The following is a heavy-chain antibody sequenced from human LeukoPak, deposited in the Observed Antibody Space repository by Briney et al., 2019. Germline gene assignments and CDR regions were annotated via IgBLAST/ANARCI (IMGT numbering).Heavy chain of an antibody. CDR2: MNPNSGNT. J-gene: IGHJ3*02. CDR3: ARGSLDYYDSSPDAFDI. D-gene: IGHD3-22*01. Sequence: GASVKVSCKASGYTFTSYDINWVRQATGQGLEWMGWMNPNSGNTGYAQKFQGRVTMTRNTSISTAYMELSSLRSEDTAVYYCARGSLDYYDSSPDAFDIWGQGTMVTVSS. V-gene: IGHV1-8*01. CDR1: GYTFTSYD.